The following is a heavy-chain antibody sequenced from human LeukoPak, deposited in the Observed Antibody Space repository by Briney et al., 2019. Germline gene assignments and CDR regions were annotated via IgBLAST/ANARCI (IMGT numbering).Heavy chain of an antibody. CDR2: ISAYNGNT. V-gene: IGHV1-18*01. CDR1: GYTFTSYG. D-gene: IGHD3-22*01. CDR3: AREDYNDSSGYYDY. J-gene: IGHJ4*02. Sequence: GASVKVSCKASGYTFTSYGISWVRQAPGQGLEWMGWISAYNGNTNYAQKLQGRVTMTTDTSTSTAYMELRSLRSNDTAVYYCAREDYNDSSGYYDYWGQGTLVTVSS.